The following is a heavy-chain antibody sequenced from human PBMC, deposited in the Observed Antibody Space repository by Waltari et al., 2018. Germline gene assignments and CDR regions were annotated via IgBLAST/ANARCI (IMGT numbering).Heavy chain of an antibody. D-gene: IGHD3-10*01. Sequence: QLQLQESGPGLVKPSETLSLTCTVSGAALRTSNYCWGWLRQPPGKGLDWIASIYHSGSTYYNPSLKSRVTISVDTSKNQFSLKLTSVTAADTAVYYCARIYGSGSPIPSVDYWGQGTLVTVSS. J-gene: IGHJ4*02. V-gene: IGHV4-39*01. CDR2: IYHSGST. CDR1: GAALRTSNYC. CDR3: ARIYGSGSPIPSVDY.